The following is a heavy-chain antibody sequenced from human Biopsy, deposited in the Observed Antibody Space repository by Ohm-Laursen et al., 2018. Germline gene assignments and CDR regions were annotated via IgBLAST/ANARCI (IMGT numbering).Heavy chain of an antibody. Sequence: TLSLTCVVSGYSVTNVYYWGWIRQPPGKGLAWIGNIYYDGITYYNPSLKSRVAMSVDTSKNPFSLRLTSVTAADTAVYYCARVAGGYAYYYGMDVWGQGTTVIVSS. J-gene: IGHJ6*02. CDR3: ARVAGGYAYYYGMDV. CDR1: GYSVTNVYY. D-gene: IGHD5-12*01. V-gene: IGHV4-38-2*01. CDR2: IYYDGIT.